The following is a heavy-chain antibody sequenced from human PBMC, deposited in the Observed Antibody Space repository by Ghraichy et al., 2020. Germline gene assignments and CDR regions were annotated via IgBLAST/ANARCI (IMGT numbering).Heavy chain of an antibody. J-gene: IGHJ4*02. D-gene: IGHD2-21*02. CDR1: GFAYSSYW. CDR3: ARGWGRFDY. V-gene: IGHV3-7*01. CDR2: IKYDGSAE. Sequence: GGSLRLSCAASGFAYSSYWMNWVRQAPGKGLELVAYIKYDGSAEYYVDSVKGRFAISRDNTKNSLFLQMNSLRAEDTAVYYCARGWGRFDYWGQGTLVTVS.